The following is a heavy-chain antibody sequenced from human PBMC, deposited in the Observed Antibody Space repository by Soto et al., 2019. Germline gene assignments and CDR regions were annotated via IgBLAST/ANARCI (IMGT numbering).Heavy chain of an antibody. J-gene: IGHJ1*01. Sequence: EVQLVESGGGLVQPGRSLRLSCAASGFTFDDYVMHWVRRAPGKGLEWVPGISWNSGSIDYAYSVKGRFPISRDNAKNSLYLQMNSLRAEDTALYYCAKDAGRRGAEHLHHWGQGTLVIVSS. V-gene: IGHV3-9*01. CDR2: ISWNSGSI. CDR1: GFTFDDYV. CDR3: AKDAGRRGAEHLHH. D-gene: IGHD3-10*01.